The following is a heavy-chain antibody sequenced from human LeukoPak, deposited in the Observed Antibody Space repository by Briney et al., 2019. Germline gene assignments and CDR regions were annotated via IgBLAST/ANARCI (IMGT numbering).Heavy chain of an antibody. CDR2: IIPRFGTG. CDR1: GGTFSSYA. CDR3: ARDPPLEYYDSSGYYHGCFDY. V-gene: IGHV1-69*13. J-gene: IGHJ4*02. Sequence: ASGTLSCKASGGTFSSYAISLVRQAPGQGLEWMGGIIPRFGTGNYAQEVQGRVTITADESTGTAYMEQSSLRSEYTAVYYCARDPPLEYYDSSGYYHGCFDYWGQGTLVTVSS. D-gene: IGHD3-22*01.